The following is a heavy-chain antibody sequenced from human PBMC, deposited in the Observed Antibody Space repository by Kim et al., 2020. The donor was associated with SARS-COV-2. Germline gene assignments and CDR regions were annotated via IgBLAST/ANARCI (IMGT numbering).Heavy chain of an antibody. J-gene: IGHJ5*02. D-gene: IGHD6-19*01. CDR3: ARAGQWLVQTNWFDP. V-gene: IGHV4-34*01. Sequence: PALPGHVTISVDTSKNQFSLKLSTVTAADTDVYYCARAGQWLVQTNWFDPWGQGTLVTVSS.